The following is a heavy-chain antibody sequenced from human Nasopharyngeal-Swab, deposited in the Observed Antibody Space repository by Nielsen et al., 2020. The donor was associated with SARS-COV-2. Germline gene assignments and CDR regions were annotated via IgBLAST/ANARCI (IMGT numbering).Heavy chain of an antibody. CDR1: GYTFTSYA. D-gene: IGHD6-13*01. CDR2: INTNTGNP. J-gene: IGHJ6*03. CDR3: ARGGSSSWYSYYYYYMDV. Sequence: ASVKVSCKASGYTFTSYAMNWVRQAPGQGLEWMGWINTNTGNPTYAQGFTGRSVFSLDTSVSTTYLQISSLKAEDTAVYYCARGGSSSWYSYYYYYMDVWGKGTTVTVSS. V-gene: IGHV7-4-1*02.